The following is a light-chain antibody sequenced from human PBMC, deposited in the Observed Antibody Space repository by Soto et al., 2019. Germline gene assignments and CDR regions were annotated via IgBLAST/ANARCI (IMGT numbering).Light chain of an antibody. CDR1: ESVSTN. CDR3: QQYNNWPRT. V-gene: IGKV3-15*01. J-gene: IGKJ1*01. CDR2: GAS. Sequence: EIEMTQSPATLSLAPGERVTLSSTASESVSTNLAWYQQKAGQAPRLLIYGASTRATGIPDRFSGSGSGTEFTLTISGLQSEEFAVYYCQQYNNWPRTFGQGTKVDI.